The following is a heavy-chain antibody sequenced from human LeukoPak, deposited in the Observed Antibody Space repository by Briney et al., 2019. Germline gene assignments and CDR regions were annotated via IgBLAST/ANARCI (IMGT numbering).Heavy chain of an antibody. J-gene: IGHJ4*02. CDR3: ARSDSLSDSFDN. CDR2: INHSGST. Sequence: PSETLSLTCAVYGGSFSGYYWSWIRQPPGKGLEWIGEINHSGSTNYNPSLKSRVTMSVDTSKNQFSLKLSSVTAADTAVYYCARSDSLSDSFDNWGQGTLVTVSS. D-gene: IGHD2-21*01. CDR1: GGSFSGYY. V-gene: IGHV4-34*01.